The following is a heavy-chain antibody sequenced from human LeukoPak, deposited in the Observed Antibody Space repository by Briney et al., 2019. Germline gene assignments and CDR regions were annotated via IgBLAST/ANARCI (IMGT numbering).Heavy chain of an antibody. Sequence: SETLSLTCTVSGGSISSYYWSWIRQSPGKAVEWIGYIYYTGTTNYNPSLKSRVTILVDTSKNQFSLKLSSVTAADTAVYYCARDRYGGNSGEFDYWGQGTLVTVSS. V-gene: IGHV4-59*01. J-gene: IGHJ4*02. CDR1: GGSISSYY. D-gene: IGHD4-23*01. CDR3: ARDRYGGNSGEFDY. CDR2: IYYTGTT.